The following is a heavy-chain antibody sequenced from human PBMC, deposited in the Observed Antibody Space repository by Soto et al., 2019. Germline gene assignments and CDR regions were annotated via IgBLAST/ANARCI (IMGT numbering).Heavy chain of an antibody. Sequence: QVQLVESGGGVVQPGRSLRLSWTTSGFTFSRYGMHWVRQAPGKGLEWVAVISYDGSNKYYADSVQGRFTISRDNSKNTLYLQMNSLRAADTAVYYCAKDRYNWNYFDYWGQGTLVTVSS. J-gene: IGHJ4*02. CDR1: GFTFSRYG. V-gene: IGHV3-30*18. CDR3: AKDRYNWNYFDY. D-gene: IGHD1-20*01. CDR2: ISYDGSNK.